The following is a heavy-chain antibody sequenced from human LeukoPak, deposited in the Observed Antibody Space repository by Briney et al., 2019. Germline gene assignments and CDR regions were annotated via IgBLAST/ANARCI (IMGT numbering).Heavy chain of an antibody. D-gene: IGHD1-26*01. CDR2: ISSSGGNT. V-gene: IGHV3-64D*09. Sequence: PGRSLRLSCSASGFTFSSDSMHWVPHAPGKGLEYVSAISSSGGNTYYADSVKGSFPIARDNSKSTLYLQMSSLRTEDTAVYYCVKNSGGYYHFDYWGQGTLVTVS. CDR1: GFTFSSDS. J-gene: IGHJ4*02. CDR3: VKNSGGYYHFDY.